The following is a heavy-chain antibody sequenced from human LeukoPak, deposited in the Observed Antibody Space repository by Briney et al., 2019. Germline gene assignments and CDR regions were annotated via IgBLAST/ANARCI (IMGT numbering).Heavy chain of an antibody. Sequence: GGSLRLSCAASGFTFSSYSMNWVRQAPGKGLEWVSAVSSDGINTYYTDSLKGRFTISRDNSKNTVFLQMHSLTAEDTAVYYCASPGSSWYVYYFDYWGQGTLVTVSS. D-gene: IGHD6-13*01. CDR3: ASPGSSWYVYYFDY. V-gene: IGHV3-21*04. J-gene: IGHJ4*02. CDR1: GFTFSSYS. CDR2: VSSDGINT.